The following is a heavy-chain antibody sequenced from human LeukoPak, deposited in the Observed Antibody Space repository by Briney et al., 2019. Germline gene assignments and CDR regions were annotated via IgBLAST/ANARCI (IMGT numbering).Heavy chain of an antibody. CDR3: ARDANLLLVRSNWYFDL. J-gene: IGHJ2*01. V-gene: IGHV1-46*01. CDR1: GYTFTSYY. Sequence: ASVKVSCKASGYTFTSYYMHWVRQAPGQGLEWMGIINPSGGSTSYAQKFQGRVTMTRDTSTSTVYMELSSLRSEDTAVYYCARDANLLLVRSNWYFDLWGRGTLVTVSS. CDR2: INPSGGST. D-gene: IGHD3-10*01.